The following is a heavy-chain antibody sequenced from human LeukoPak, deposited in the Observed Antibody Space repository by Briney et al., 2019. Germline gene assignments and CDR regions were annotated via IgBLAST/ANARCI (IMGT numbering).Heavy chain of an antibody. Sequence: GGSLRLSCAASGFTFDDYAMHWVWQAPGKGLEWVSGISWNSGSIGYADSVKGRFTISRDNAKNSLYLQMNSLRAEDTALYYCAKGGFIAVAGDLDYWGQGTLVTVSS. CDR1: GFTFDDYA. J-gene: IGHJ4*02. D-gene: IGHD6-19*01. CDR2: ISWNSGSI. V-gene: IGHV3-9*01. CDR3: AKGGFIAVAGDLDY.